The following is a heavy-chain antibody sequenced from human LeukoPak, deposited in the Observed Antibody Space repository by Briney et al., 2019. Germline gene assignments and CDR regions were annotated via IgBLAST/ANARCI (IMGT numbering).Heavy chain of an antibody. CDR3: ARDLTPAPLIRAVIRGYGDYGMDV. CDR1: GFTFSSYA. Sequence: GRSLRLSCAASGFTFSSYAMHWVRQAPGKGLEWVAVISYDGSNKYYADSVKGRFTISRDNSKNTLYLQMNSLRAEDTAVYYCARDLTPAPLIRAVIRGYGDYGMDVWGQGTTVTVSS. CDR2: ISYDGSNK. V-gene: IGHV3-30*04. D-gene: IGHD4-17*01. J-gene: IGHJ6*02.